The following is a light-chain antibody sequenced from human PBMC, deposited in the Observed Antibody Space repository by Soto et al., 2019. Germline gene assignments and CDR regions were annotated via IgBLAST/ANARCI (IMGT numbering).Light chain of an antibody. J-gene: IGLJ2*01. CDR2: DVN. CDR1: SSDFGGYNY. CDR3: SSYTSGSTHVV. V-gene: IGLV2-14*03. Sequence: QSALTQPASVSGSPGQSITISCTGTSSDFGGYNYVSWYQQHPGKAPKLMIYDVNDRPSGVSDRFSGSKSGNTASLTISGLQADDEADYFCSSYTSGSTHVVFGGGTKLTVL.